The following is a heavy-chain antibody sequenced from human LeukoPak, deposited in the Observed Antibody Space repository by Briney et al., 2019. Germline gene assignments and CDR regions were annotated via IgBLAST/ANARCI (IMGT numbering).Heavy chain of an antibody. J-gene: IGHJ4*02. D-gene: IGHD3-22*01. Sequence: GGSLRLSCAASGFSFSTYGMHWVRQAPGKGLEWVAMIWYDASGQHYADSVKGRFTISRDTSKNTLYLQMNSLRAEDTAVYFCASDSLYDDNGYYHYFDYWGQGTLVTVSS. V-gene: IGHV3-33*01. CDR3: ASDSLYDDNGYYHYFDY. CDR1: GFSFSTYG. CDR2: IWYDASGQ.